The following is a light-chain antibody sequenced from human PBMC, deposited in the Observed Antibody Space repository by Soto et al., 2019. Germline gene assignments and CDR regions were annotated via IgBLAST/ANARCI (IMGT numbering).Light chain of an antibody. CDR1: QRVSSNY. V-gene: IGKV3-20*01. CDR2: GAY. Sequence: EIVLTPSPGTLSLSPGERATLSCRASQRVSSNYLAWYQQKPGQAPRLLLYGAYNRATGIPDRFSGSGSGTDFTLTISRLEPEDFAVYYCQQYGTAPWTFGQGTKVDIK. CDR3: QQYGTAPWT. J-gene: IGKJ1*01.